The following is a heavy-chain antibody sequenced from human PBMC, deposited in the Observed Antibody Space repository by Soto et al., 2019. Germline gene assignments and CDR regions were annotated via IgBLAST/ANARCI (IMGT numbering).Heavy chain of an antibody. CDR3: ARDQEYYYDSSGYPYDD. J-gene: IGHJ4*02. Sequence: ASVKVSCKASGYTFTSYGISWVRQAPGQGLEWMGWISAYNGNTNYAQKLQGRVTMTTDTSTSTAYMELRSLRSDDTAVYYCARDQEYYYDSSGYPYDDWGQGTLVTVSS. CDR1: GYTFTSYG. CDR2: ISAYNGNT. V-gene: IGHV1-18*01. D-gene: IGHD3-22*01.